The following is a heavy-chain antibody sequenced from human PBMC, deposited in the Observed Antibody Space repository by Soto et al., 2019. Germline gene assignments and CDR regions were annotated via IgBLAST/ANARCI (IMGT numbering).Heavy chain of an antibody. J-gene: IGHJ6*02. V-gene: IGHV4-4*07. CDR1: GGSISSYY. D-gene: IGHD3-16*01. CDR2: IYISGST. Sequence: SETLSLTCTVSGGSISSYYWRWTRQPAGKGLEWIGRIYISGSTNYNPSLKSRITMSVDASKNQFSLKLSSLTAADTAVYYCARDYGDYYRMDVRGQGTTVTVSS. CDR3: ARDYGDYYRMDV.